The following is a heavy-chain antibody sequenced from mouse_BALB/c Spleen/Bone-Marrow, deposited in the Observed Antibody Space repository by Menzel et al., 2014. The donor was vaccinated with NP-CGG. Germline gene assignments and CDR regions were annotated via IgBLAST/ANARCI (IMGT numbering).Heavy chain of an antibody. CDR2: IWGDGST. CDR3: AREPHYYAMDY. V-gene: IGHV2-6-7*01. CDR1: GFSLTGYG. J-gene: IGHJ4*01. Sequence: VQGVESGPGLVAPSQSLSITCTVSGFSLTGYGVNWVRQPPGKGLEWLGMIWGDGSTDYNSALKSRLSISKDNSKSQVFLKMNSLQTDDIARYYCAREPHYYAMDYWGQGTSVTVSS.